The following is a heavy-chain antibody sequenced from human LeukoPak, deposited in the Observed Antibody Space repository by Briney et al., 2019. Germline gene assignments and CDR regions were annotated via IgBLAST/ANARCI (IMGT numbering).Heavy chain of an antibody. CDR3: ARDRVVRGVILRTWFDP. Sequence: GGSLRLSCAASGFTFSSYGMHWVRQAPGKGLEWVAVIWYDGSNKYYADSVKGRFTISRDNSKNTLYLQMNSLGAEDTAVYYCARDRVVRGVILRTWFDPWAREPWSPSPQ. D-gene: IGHD3-10*01. V-gene: IGHV3-33*01. CDR1: GFTFSSYG. J-gene: IGHJ5*02. CDR2: IWYDGSNK.